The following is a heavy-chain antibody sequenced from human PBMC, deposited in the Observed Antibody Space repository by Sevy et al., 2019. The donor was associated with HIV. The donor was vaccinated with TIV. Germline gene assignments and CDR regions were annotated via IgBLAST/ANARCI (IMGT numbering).Heavy chain of an antibody. J-gene: IGHJ5*02. CDR2: INPSNGNT. V-gene: IGHV1-46*01. D-gene: IGHD3-3*01. CDR1: GYTFTSYY. Sequence: ASAKVSCKASGYTFTSYYMHWVRQAPGQGLEWMGIINPSNGNTNYAQKFQGRVTMTRDTSTSTVYMELSSLRSEDTAVYYCAREYYDFWSAQDHNWFDPWGQGTLVTVSS. CDR3: AREYYDFWSAQDHNWFDP.